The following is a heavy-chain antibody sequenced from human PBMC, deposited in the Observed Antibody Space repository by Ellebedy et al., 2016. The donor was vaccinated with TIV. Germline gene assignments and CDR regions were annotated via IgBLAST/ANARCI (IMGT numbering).Heavy chain of an antibody. J-gene: IGHJ4*02. CDR2: TSYDGGKR. D-gene: IGHD3-16*01. CDR1: GFTFNSYA. V-gene: IGHV3-30*04. CDR3: AREFGGLDY. Sequence: GGSLRLSCAASGFTFNSYAMHWVRQAPGKGLEWLAVTSYDGGKRNYADSVKGRFTISRDNFKNTLYLQVNTVTAEDTAMYYCAREFGGLDYWGQGTLVTVSS.